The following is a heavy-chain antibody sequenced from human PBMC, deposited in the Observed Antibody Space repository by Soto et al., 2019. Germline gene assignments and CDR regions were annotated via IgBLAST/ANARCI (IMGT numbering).Heavy chain of an antibody. Sequence: SQTLSLTCAISGDRVSRNSAAWHWIRQSPSRGLEWLGRTYYRSKWYNDYAVSVKSRITINPDTSKNQFFLQLNSVTPEDTAVYYCARGQGGATHFDYWGQGTLVTVSS. CDR3: ARGQGGATHFDY. CDR1: GDRVSRNSAA. D-gene: IGHD1-26*01. V-gene: IGHV6-1*01. J-gene: IGHJ4*02. CDR2: TYYRSKWYN.